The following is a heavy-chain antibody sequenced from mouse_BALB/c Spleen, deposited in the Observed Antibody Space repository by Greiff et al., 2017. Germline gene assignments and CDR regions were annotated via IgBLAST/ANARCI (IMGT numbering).Heavy chain of an antibody. CDR2: ISSGSSTI. V-gene: IGHV5-17*02. J-gene: IGHJ2*01. D-gene: IGHD1-1*01. Sequence: EVQVVESGGGLVQPGGSRKLSCAASGFTFSSFGMHWVRQAPEKGLEWVAYISSGSSTIYYADTVKGRVTISRDNPKNTLFLQLTSLRSEDTAMYYWARGLYYYGSSDVDYLDYWGQGTTVTVSS. CDR3: ARGLYYYGSSDVDYLDY. CDR1: GFTFSSFG.